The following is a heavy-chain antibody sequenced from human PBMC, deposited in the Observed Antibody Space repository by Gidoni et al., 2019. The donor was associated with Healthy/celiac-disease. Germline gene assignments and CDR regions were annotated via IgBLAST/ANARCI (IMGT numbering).Heavy chain of an antibody. Sequence: QVQLVASGGGVVQPGRSLRLSCAASGFTFSSYGMHWVRQAPGKGLEWVAVISYDGSNKYYADSVKGRFTISRDNSKNTLYLQMNSLRAEDTAVYYCAKDMGRRDSIAVAGDFGMDVWGQGTTVTVSS. D-gene: IGHD6-19*01. CDR2: ISYDGSNK. J-gene: IGHJ6*02. V-gene: IGHV3-30*18. CDR3: AKDMGRRDSIAVAGDFGMDV. CDR1: GFTFSSYG.